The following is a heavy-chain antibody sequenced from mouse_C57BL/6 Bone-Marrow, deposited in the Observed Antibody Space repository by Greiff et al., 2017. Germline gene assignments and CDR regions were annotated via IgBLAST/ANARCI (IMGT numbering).Heavy chain of an antibody. CDR1: GYSFTDYN. V-gene: IGHV1-39*01. Sequence: VQLKESGPELVKPGASVKISCKASGYSFTDYNMNWVKPSNGKSLEWIGVINPNYGTTSYNQKFKGKATLTVDQSSSTDYMQLNSLTSEDSAVYNCARDGNSAWFAYWGQGTLVTVSA. J-gene: IGHJ3*01. CDR2: INPNYGTT. CDR3: ARDGNSAWFAY. D-gene: IGHD2-1*01.